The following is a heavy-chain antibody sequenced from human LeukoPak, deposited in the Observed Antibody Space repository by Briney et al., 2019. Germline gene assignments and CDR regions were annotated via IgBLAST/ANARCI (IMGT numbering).Heavy chain of an antibody. CDR3: ARILWFGELSHPSDY. J-gene: IGHJ4*02. CDR2: INPNSGGT. D-gene: IGHD3-10*01. CDR1: GYTFTGYY. Sequence: GSVRVSCEASGYTFTGYYMHWVRQAPGEGVEWMGWINPNSGGTNYAQKFQGRVTMTRDTSISTAYMELSRLRSDDTAVYYCARILWFGELSHPSDYWGQGTLVTVSS. V-gene: IGHV1-2*02.